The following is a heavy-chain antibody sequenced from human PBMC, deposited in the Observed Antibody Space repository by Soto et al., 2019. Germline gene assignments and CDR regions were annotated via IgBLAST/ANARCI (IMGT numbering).Heavy chain of an antibody. Sequence: LRVSCAASGFTVSSNYMSWVRQAPGKGLEWVSVIYSVGSTYYADSVKGRFTISRHNSKNTLYLQMNSLRAEDTAVYYCARARTTVTTLHYFDYWGQGTLVTVSS. V-gene: IGHV3-53*04. CDR2: IYSVGST. D-gene: IGHD4-17*01. J-gene: IGHJ4*02. CDR3: ARARTTVTTLHYFDY. CDR1: GFTVSSNY.